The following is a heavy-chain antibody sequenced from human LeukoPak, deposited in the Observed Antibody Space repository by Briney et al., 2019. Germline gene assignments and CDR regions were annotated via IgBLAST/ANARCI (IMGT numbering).Heavy chain of an antibody. Sequence: ASVKVSCKASGGTFSSYAISWVRQAPGQGLEWMGGIIPIFGTANYAQKFQGRVTITADESTSTAYMELSSLRSEDTAVYYCARDPWGVPAAIPVAAAGFDYWGQGTLVTVSS. V-gene: IGHV1-69*13. D-gene: IGHD2-2*01. J-gene: IGHJ4*02. CDR1: GGTFSSYA. CDR2: IIPIFGTA. CDR3: ARDPWGVPAAIPVAAAGFDY.